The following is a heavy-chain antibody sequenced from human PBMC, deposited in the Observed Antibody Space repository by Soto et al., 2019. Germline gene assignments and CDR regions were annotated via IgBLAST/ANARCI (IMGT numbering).Heavy chain of an antibody. CDR1: GFTFDDYA. Sequence: HPGGSLRLSCAASGFTFDDYAMHWVRQAPGKGLEWVSLISWDGGSTYYADSVKGRSTISRDNSKNSLYLQMNSLRAEDTALYYCAKDISITIFGVGAGMDVWGQGTTVTVSS. D-gene: IGHD3-3*01. V-gene: IGHV3-43D*04. J-gene: IGHJ6*02. CDR3: AKDISITIFGVGAGMDV. CDR2: ISWDGGST.